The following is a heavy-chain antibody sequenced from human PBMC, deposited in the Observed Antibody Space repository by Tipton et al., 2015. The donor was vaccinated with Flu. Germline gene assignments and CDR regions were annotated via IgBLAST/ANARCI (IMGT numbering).Heavy chain of an antibody. CDR3: ARSARIAAGYWYFDL. Sequence: TLSLTCTVSGGSISSSSYYWGWIRQPPGKGLEWIGYIYYSGSTNYNPSLKSRVTMSVDTSKNQFSLKLSSVTAADTAVYYCARSARIAAGYWYFDLWGRGTLVTVSS. D-gene: IGHD6-13*01. CDR2: IYYSGST. V-gene: IGHV4-61*05. J-gene: IGHJ2*01. CDR1: GGSISSSSYY.